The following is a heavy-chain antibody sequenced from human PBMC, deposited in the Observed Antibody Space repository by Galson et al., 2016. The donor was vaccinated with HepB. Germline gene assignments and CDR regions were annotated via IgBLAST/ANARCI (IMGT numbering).Heavy chain of an antibody. CDR3: ASQLAGYSFGDY. CDR1: GYSFTRYW. D-gene: IGHD5-18*01. V-gene: IGHV5-51*01. Sequence: QSGAEVTKPGESLKISCKGSGYSFTRYWIGWVRQMPGKGLEWMGIIYPGDSHTKYSPSFQGQVNIPADKSISTAYLQWNSLKASDTAMLYCASQLAGYSFGDYWGQGSLSPSPQ. CDR2: IYPGDSHT. J-gene: IGHJ4*02.